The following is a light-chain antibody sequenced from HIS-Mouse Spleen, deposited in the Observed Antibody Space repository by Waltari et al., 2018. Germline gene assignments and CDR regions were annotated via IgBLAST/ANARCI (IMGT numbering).Light chain of an antibody. CDR3: QQLNSYHPT. V-gene: IGKV1-9*01. CDR2: AAS. CDR1: QGISSY. J-gene: IGKJ1*01. Sequence: DIQLTQSPSFLSAPVGDRVTITCRDSQGISSYLAWYQQTPGKAPKLLIYAASTLQSGVPSRFSGSGSGTEFTLTISSLQPEDFATYYCQQLNSYHPTFGQGTKVEIK.